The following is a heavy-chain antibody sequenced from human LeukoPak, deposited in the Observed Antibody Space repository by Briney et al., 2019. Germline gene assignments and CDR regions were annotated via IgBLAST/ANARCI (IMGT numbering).Heavy chain of an antibody. CDR3: ARDRQKRAGYSSGWYYYYMDV. V-gene: IGHV1-69*13. Sequence: SVKVSCKASGGTFSSYAISWVRQAPGQGLEWMGGIIPIFGTANYAQKFQGRVTITADESTSTAYMELSSLRSEDTAVYYCARDRQKRAGYSSGWYYYYMDVWGKGTTVTVS. J-gene: IGHJ6*03. CDR1: GGTFSSYA. CDR2: IIPIFGTA. D-gene: IGHD6-19*01.